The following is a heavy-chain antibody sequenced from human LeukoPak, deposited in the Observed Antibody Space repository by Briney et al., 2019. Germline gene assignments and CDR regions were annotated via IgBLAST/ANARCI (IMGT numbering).Heavy chain of an antibody. D-gene: IGHD2-2*01. Sequence: GASVKVSCKASGYTFISYSITWVRQAPGQGLEWMGWINPNSGGTNYAQKFQGRVTMTRDTSISTAYMELSRLRFDDTAVYYCARDCSSTSCWNYWGQGTLVTVSS. CDR2: INPNSGGT. CDR3: ARDCSSTSCWNY. J-gene: IGHJ4*02. V-gene: IGHV1-2*02. CDR1: GYTFISYS.